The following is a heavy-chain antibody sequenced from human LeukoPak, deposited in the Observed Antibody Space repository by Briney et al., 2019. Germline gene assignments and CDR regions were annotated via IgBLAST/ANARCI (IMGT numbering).Heavy chain of an antibody. V-gene: IGHV3-23*01. CDR3: AKEATTPTYYYYGMDV. D-gene: IGHD5-12*01. CDR1: GFTFSSYA. CDR2: ISGSGDST. J-gene: IGHJ6*02. Sequence: GGSLRLSCAASGFTFSSYAMSWVRQAPGKGLEWVSAISGSGDSTYYADSVKGRFTISRDNSKNTLYLQMNSLRAEDTAVYYCAKEATTPTYYYYGMDVWGQGTTVTVSS.